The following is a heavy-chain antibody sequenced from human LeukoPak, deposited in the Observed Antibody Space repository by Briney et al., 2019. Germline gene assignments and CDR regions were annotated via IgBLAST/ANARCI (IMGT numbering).Heavy chain of an antibody. CDR1: GFTFSSYS. CDR2: ISGSSNYI. J-gene: IGHJ4*02. D-gene: IGHD6-19*01. CDR3: AREPSGWYLDY. V-gene: IGHV3-21*01. Sequence: GGSLRLSCAASGFTFSSYSMNWVRQAPGKGLEWASYISGSSNYIYYADSVKGRFTISRDNAKNSVYLQMNSLRAEDTAVYYCAREPSGWYLDYWGQGTLVTVSS.